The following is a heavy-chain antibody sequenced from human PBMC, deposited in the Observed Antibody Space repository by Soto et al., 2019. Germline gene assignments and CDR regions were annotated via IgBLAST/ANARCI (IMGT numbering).Heavy chain of an antibody. D-gene: IGHD6-19*01. J-gene: IGHJ5*02. V-gene: IGHV3-48*01. CDR1: GFTFSSYS. CDR3: ARGPQKPLRIAVAGTGTHNWFDP. Sequence: PGGSLRLSCAASGFTFSSYSMNWVRQAPGKGMEKDSYISSSSSTIYYADSVKGRFTISRDNANNSLYLQMNSLRSDDAAVYYCARGPQKPLRIAVAGTGTHNWFDPWGQGTLVTVSS. CDR2: ISSSSSTI.